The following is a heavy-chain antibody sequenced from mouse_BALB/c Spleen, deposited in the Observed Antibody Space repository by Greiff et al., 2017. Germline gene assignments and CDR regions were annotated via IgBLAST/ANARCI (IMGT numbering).Heavy chain of an antibody. Sequence: EVQLQQSGPELVKPGASVKIPCKASGYTFTDYNMDWVKQSHGKSLEWIGDINPNNGGTIYNQKFKGKATLTVDKSSSTAYMELRSLTSEDTAVYYCARSNLNYYGSSYDWFAYWGQGTLVTVSA. CDR1: GYTFTDYN. J-gene: IGHJ3*01. V-gene: IGHV1-18*01. CDR3: ARSNLNYYGSSYDWFAY. D-gene: IGHD1-1*01. CDR2: INPNNGGT.